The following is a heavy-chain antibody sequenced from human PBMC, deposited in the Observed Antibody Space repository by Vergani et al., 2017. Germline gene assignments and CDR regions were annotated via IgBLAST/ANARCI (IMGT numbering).Heavy chain of an antibody. Sequence: EVQLVPSGAEVKKPGESLKISCQISGYSFTNYWIGCVRQMPGKGLEWMGIIHPADSDTRYSPSFQGQVTISVDKSISTAYLQRSSLRASDSAMYYCARLYGSYSSGSKYFDYWGQGTLVTVSS. V-gene: IGHV5-51*01. D-gene: IGHD6-25*01. J-gene: IGHJ4*02. CDR2: IHPADSDT. CDR3: ARLYGSYSSGSKYFDY. CDR1: GYSFTNYW.